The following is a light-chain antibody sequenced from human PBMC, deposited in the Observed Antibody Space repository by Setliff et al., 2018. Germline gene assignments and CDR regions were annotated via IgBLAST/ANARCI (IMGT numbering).Light chain of an antibody. V-gene: IGLV2-11*01. CDR2: DVS. CDR3: CSYGGTRDV. CDR1: SSDVGGYNS. Sequence: QSVLTQPRSVSGSPGQSVTISCTGTSSDVGGYNSVSWYQQHPDKPPKLIIYDVSTRPSGVPDRFSGSKSGNTASLTISGLQAEDEADYYCCSYGGTRDVFGTGTKVTVL. J-gene: IGLJ1*01.